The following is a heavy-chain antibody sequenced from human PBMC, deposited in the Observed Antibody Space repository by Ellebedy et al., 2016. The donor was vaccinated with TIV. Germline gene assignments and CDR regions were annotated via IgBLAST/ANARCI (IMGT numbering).Heavy chain of an antibody. CDR3: ADDQRGVGPAFDI. CDR1: GLTFSDNA. J-gene: IGHJ3*02. V-gene: IGHV3-23*01. CDR2: ISDSGSST. D-gene: IGHD6-25*01. Sequence: GESLKIPCAASGLTFSDNAMSWVRQAPGKGLEWVSSISDSGSSTYYADSVKGRFTISRDNSKNTLYLRMDSLRVEDTGIYYCADDQRGVGPAFDIWGQGKMVTVSS.